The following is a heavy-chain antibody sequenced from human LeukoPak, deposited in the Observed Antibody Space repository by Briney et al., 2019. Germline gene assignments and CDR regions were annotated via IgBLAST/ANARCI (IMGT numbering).Heavy chain of an antibody. D-gene: IGHD3-16*01. Sequence: SETLSLTCTVSGGSISSYYWSWIRQPPGKGLEWIGYIYYSGSTNYNPSLKSRATISVDTSKNQFSLKLSSVTAADTAVYYCARGRLRLGELYPYYFDYWGQGTLVTVSS. CDR1: GGSISSYY. V-gene: IGHV4-59*01. CDR2: IYYSGST. CDR3: ARGRLRLGELYPYYFDY. J-gene: IGHJ4*02.